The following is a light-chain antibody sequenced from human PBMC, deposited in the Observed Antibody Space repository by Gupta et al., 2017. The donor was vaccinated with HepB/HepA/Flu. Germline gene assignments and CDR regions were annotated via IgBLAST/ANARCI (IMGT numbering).Light chain of an antibody. V-gene: IGLV2-8*01. CDR3: RSDAGNNNVV. J-gene: IGLJ2*01. CDR2: EVT. Sequence: SALTQPPSASGSPGQSVTISCPGTTRAVGGYNYVSWYQPHPGQAPQPMIYEVTKRSAGAPGSFSGSEAGNTASLTVSVREVEEEADYYYRSDAGNNNVVFGGGTKLTVL. CDR1: TRAVGGYNY.